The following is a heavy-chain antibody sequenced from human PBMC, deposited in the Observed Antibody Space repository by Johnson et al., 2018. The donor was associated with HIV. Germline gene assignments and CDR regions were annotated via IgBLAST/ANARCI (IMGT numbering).Heavy chain of an antibody. CDR2: ISWNSGSI. CDR3: AKIVATSDVVCDI. D-gene: IGHD5-12*01. CDR1: GFTFDDYA. Sequence: VQLVESGGGLVQPGRSLRLSCEASGFTFDDYAMHWVRQAPGKGLEWVSGISWNSGSIGYADSVKGRFTISRDNAKNSLYLQMNSLRAEETAVFYCAKIVATSDVVCDIWGQGTKVNVSS. V-gene: IGHV3-9*01. J-gene: IGHJ3*02.